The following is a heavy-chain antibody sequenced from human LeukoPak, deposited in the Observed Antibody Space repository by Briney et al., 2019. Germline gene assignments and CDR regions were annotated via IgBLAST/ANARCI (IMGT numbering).Heavy chain of an antibody. J-gene: IGHJ4*02. CDR1: GFTFSICA. CDR3: AKDATPGNSIWDYFAF. V-gene: IGHV3-23*01. D-gene: IGHD1-7*01. Sequence: GGSLRLPCAASGFTFSICAMSWVRQAPGKGLEWVSSIGSTDIYYADSVKGRFTVSRDNSKNTLYLHLNSLRAEDSAVYYCAKDATPGNSIWDYFAFWGQGTVVTVSS. CDR2: IGSTDI.